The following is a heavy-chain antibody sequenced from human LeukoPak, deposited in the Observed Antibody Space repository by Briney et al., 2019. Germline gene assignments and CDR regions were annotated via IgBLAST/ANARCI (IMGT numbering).Heavy chain of an antibody. D-gene: IGHD1-26*01. V-gene: IGHV3-30*18. CDR3: AKDRDSGRDY. CDR2: ISYDGSNK. CDR1: GFTFSSYG. J-gene: IGHJ4*02. Sequence: PGGSLRLSCAASGFTFSSYGMHWVRQAPGKGLEWVAVISYDGSNKYYADSVKGRFTISRDNSKNTLYLQMNSLRAEDTAVYYCAKDRDSGRDYWGQGTLVTVSS.